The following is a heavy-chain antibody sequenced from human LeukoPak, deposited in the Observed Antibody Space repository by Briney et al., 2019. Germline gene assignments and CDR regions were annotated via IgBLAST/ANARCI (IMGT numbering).Heavy chain of an antibody. D-gene: IGHD3-9*01. Sequence: GGSLRLSCAASGFTFSSYWMSWVRQAPGKGLEWVANIKQDGSEKYYVDSVKGRFTISRDNAKNSLYLQMNSLRAEDTAVYYCAREGLRYFDWLSKGVDYWGQGTLVTVSS. CDR3: AREGLRYFDWLSKGVDY. CDR1: GFTFSSYW. V-gene: IGHV3-7*03. CDR2: IKQDGSEK. J-gene: IGHJ4*02.